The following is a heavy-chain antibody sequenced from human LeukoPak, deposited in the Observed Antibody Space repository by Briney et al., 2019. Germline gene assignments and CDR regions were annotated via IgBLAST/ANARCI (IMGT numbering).Heavy chain of an antibody. CDR2: TSSSGSTI. CDR1: GFTLSDYY. J-gene: IGHJ6*03. V-gene: IGHV3-11*04. Sequence: GGSLRLSCAASGFTLSDYYMSWIRQAPGKGLEWVSFTSSSGSTIYYADSVKGRFTISRDNAKTSLFLQMNSLRAEDTAVYYCARDQGFSYYFYYMDVWGKGTTVTVSS. D-gene: IGHD3-3*01. CDR3: ARDQGFSYYFYYMDV.